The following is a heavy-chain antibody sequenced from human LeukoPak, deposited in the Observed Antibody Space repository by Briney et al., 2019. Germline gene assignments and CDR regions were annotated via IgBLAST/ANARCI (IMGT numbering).Heavy chain of an antibody. CDR1: GFTFSSYA. J-gene: IGHJ3*02. CDR2: ISYDGSNK. D-gene: IGHD3-10*01. CDR3: AREIRAFDI. V-gene: IGHV3-30*04. Sequence: GRSLRLSCAASGFTFSSYAMHWVRQAPGKGLEWVAVISYDGSNKYYADSVKGRFTISRDNSKNTLYLQMNSLRAEDTAVYYCAREIRAFDIWGQGTMVTVSS.